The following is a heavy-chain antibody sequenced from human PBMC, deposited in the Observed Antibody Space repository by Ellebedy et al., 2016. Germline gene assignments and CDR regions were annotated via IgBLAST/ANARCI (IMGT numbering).Heavy chain of an antibody. CDR1: GFTFSDYY. D-gene: IGHD1-26*01. V-gene: IGHV3-11*04. CDR2: ISSSGSTI. Sequence: GESLKISCAASGFTFSDYYMSWIRQAPGKGLEWVSYISSSGSTIYYADSVKGRFTISRDNAKNSLYLQMNSLRAEDTAVYYCARDSGSPTLFDYWGQGTLVTVSS. J-gene: IGHJ4*02. CDR3: ARDSGSPTLFDY.